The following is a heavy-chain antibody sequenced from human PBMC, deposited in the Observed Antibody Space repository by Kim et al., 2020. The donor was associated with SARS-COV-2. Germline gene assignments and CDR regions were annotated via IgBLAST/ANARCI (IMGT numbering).Heavy chain of an antibody. D-gene: IGHD3-22*01. V-gene: IGHV3-64D*09. CDR3: VKESIRDSSGSLAFDI. J-gene: IGHJ3*02. Sequence: SVKGRFTISRDNSKNTLYLQISSLRAEDTAVYYCVKESIRDSSGSLAFDIWGQGTMVTVSS.